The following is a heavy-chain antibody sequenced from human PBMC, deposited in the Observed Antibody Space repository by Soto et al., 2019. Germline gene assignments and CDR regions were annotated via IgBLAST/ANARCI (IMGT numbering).Heavy chain of an antibody. Sequence: PGGSLRLSCAASGFTFSSYSMNWVRQAPGKGLEWVSYISSSISTIYYADSVKGRFTISRDNAKNSLYLQMNSLRDEDTAVYYCAREFWPLNWFDPWGQGTLVTVSS. CDR2: ISSSISTI. V-gene: IGHV3-48*02. D-gene: IGHD3-3*01. CDR1: GFTFSSYS. J-gene: IGHJ5*02. CDR3: AREFWPLNWFDP.